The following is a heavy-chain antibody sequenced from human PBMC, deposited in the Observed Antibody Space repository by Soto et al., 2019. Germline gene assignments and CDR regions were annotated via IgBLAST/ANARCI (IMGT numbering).Heavy chain of an antibody. CDR3: ARVPTRTFGYCSGGSCGTRVDV. V-gene: IGHV4-34*01. J-gene: IGHJ6*02. D-gene: IGHD2-15*01. CDR1: GGSFSGYY. CDR2: INHSGST. Sequence: QVQLQQWGAGLLKPSETLSLTCAVYGGSFSGYYWSWIRQPPGKGLEWIWEINHSGSTNYNPSLKSRVTSSVDTSKNQFSLKLSSVTAADTAVYYCARVPTRTFGYCSGGSCGTRVDVWGQGTTVTVSS.